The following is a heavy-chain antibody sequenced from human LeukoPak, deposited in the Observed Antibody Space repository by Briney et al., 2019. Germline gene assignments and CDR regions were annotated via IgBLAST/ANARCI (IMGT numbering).Heavy chain of an antibody. D-gene: IGHD6-19*01. CDR3: AKDRRSQWLVQDY. V-gene: IGHV3-23*01. Sequence: PGGSLRLSCAASGXTFSSYAMSWVRQAPGKGLEWVSAISGSGGSTYYADSVKGRFTISRDNSKNTLYLQMNSLRAEDTAVYYCAKDRRSQWLVQDYWGQGTLVTVSS. CDR1: GXTFSSYA. CDR2: ISGSGGST. J-gene: IGHJ4*02.